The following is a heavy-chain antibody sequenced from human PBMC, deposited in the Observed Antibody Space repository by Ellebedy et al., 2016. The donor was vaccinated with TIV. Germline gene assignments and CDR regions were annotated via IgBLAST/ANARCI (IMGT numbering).Heavy chain of an antibody. J-gene: IGHJ4*02. D-gene: IGHD1-26*01. CDR3: AKGPVGAAN. CDR1: GYTFSIYD. CDR2: LNPSTGKS. V-gene: IGHV1-8*01. Sequence: AASVKVSCKASGYTFSIYDINWVRQDTRQGLEWMGWLNPSTGKSDYAQKYQGRVTMTANTSISTAYMELSSLTSDDKAVYSCAKGPVGAANWGQGTLVTVSS.